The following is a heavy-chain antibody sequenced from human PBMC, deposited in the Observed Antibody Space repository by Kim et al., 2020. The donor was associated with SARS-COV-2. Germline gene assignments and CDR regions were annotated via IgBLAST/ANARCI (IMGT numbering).Heavy chain of an antibody. V-gene: IGHV1-3*01. J-gene: IGHJ4*02. Sequence: ASVKVSCKASGYTFTSYAMHWVRQAPGQRLEWMGWINAGNGNTKYSQKFQGRVTITRDTSASTAYMELSSLRSEDTAVYYCARDKRVRGFRANDYWGQGTLVTVSS. CDR2: INAGNGNT. CDR3: ARDKRVRGFRANDY. CDR1: GYTFTSYA. D-gene: IGHD3-10*01.